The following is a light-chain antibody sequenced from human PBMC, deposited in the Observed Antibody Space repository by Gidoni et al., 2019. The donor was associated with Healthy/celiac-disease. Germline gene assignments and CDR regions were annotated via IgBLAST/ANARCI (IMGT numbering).Light chain of an antibody. Sequence: ILMILTASTLSASVGDRVTITCQASQDMSNHLTWYQQKPGKAPKLLIYDASNLETGVPSRFSGSGSGTDFTFTISSLQPEDIATYYCQQYDNPPFTFGPGTKVDIK. CDR2: DAS. J-gene: IGKJ3*01. CDR1: QDMSNH. V-gene: IGKV1-33*01. CDR3: QQYDNPPFT.